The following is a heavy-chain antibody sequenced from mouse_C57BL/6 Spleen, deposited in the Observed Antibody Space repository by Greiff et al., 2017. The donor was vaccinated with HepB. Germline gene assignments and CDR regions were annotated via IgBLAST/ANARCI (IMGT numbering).Heavy chain of an antibody. CDR3: ARSVENGYPAWFAY. D-gene: IGHD2-2*01. Sequence: VQLQQSGAELVRPGASVKLSCKASGYTFTDYYINWVKQRPGQGLEWIARIYPGSGNTYYNEKFKGKATLTAEKSSSTAYMQLSSLTSEDSAVYFCARSVENGYPAWFAYWGQGTLVTVSA. CDR1: GYTFTDYY. J-gene: IGHJ3*01. CDR2: IYPGSGNT. V-gene: IGHV1-76*01.